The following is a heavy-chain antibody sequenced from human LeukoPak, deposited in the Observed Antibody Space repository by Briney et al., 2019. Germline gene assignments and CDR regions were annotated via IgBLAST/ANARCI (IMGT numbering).Heavy chain of an antibody. CDR2: ISSSGSTI. Sequence: PGGSVRLSCAASGFTFSDYYMSWIRQAPGKGLEWVSYISSSGSTIYYADSVKGRFTISRDNAKNSLYLQMNSLRAEDTAVYYCARTTTWIQLWWFDPWGQGTLVTVSS. CDR1: GFTFSDYY. V-gene: IGHV3-11*04. CDR3: ARTTTWIQLWWFDP. J-gene: IGHJ5*02. D-gene: IGHD5-18*01.